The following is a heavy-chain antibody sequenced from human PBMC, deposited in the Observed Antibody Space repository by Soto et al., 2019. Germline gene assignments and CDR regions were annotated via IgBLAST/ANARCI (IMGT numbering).Heavy chain of an antibody. D-gene: IGHD5-12*01. CDR1: GGSFSGYY. Sequence: PSETLSLTCAVYGGSFSGYYWSWIRQPPGKGLEWIGEINHSGSTNYNPSLKSRVTISVDTSKNQVSLKRSSVTAADTAVYYCARLPQKWLRDPVYGMDVWGQGTTVTVSS. J-gene: IGHJ6*02. V-gene: IGHV4-34*01. CDR3: ARLPQKWLRDPVYGMDV. CDR2: INHSGST.